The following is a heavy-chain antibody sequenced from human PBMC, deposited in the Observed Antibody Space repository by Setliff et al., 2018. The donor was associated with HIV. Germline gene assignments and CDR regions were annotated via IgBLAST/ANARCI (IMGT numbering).Heavy chain of an antibody. J-gene: IGHJ4*02. CDR3: ARDRDRDFDH. CDR1: GYTFNDYY. Sequence: ASVKVSCKASGYTFNDYYIHWVRQAPGQGLEWMAWINPYTRDTNYAQKFQGRVTVTRDTSISTIYMELSGLRSDDTAVYYCARDRDRDFDHWGQGTLVTVSS. CDR2: INPYTRDT. V-gene: IGHV1-2*02.